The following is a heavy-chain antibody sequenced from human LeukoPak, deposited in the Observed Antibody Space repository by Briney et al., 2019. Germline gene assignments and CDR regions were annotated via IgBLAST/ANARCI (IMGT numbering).Heavy chain of an antibody. Sequence: SETLSLTCAVYGGSFSGYYWSWIRQPPGKGLEWIGEINHSGSTNYNPSLKSRVTISVDTSKNQFSLKLSSVTAADTAVYYCARRPTWGYYYYYMDVWGKGTTVTVSS. D-gene: IGHD7-27*01. CDR3: ARRPTWGYYYYYMDV. J-gene: IGHJ6*03. V-gene: IGHV4-34*01. CDR2: INHSGST. CDR1: GGSFSGYY.